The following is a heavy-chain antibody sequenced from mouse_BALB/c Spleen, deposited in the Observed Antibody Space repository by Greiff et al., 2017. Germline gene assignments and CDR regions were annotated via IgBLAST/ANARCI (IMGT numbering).Heavy chain of an antibody. Sequence: DVKLVESGGDLVKPGGSLKLSCAASGFTFSSYGMSWVRQTPDKRLEWVATISSGGSYTYYPDSVKGRFTISRDNAKNTLYLQMSSLKSEDTAMYYCARRGDDAMDYWGQGTSVTVSS. CDR3: ARRGDDAMDY. CDR1: GFTFSSYG. V-gene: IGHV5-6*02. J-gene: IGHJ4*01. D-gene: IGHD3-3*01. CDR2: ISSGGSYT.